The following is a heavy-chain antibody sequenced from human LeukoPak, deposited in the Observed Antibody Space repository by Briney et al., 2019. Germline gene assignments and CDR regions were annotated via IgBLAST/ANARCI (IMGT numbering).Heavy chain of an antibody. V-gene: IGHV4-34*01. D-gene: IGHD5-24*01. CDR1: GGSFSGYY. CDR2: INHSGST. CDR3: ARKRGYFDL. J-gene: IGHJ2*01. Sequence: SETLSLTCAVYGGSFSGYYWSWIRQPPGKGLEWIGEINHSGSTNYNPSLKSRVTISVDTSKNQFSLKLSSVTAADTAVYYRARKRGYFDLWGRGTLVTVSS.